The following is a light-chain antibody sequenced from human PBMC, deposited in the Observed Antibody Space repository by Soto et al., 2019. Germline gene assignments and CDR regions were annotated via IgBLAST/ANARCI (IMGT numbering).Light chain of an antibody. CDR2: DAS. CDR1: QSVSNSY. Sequence: EVVLTQSPGTLSLSPGERATLFCRASQSVSNSYLAWYQQKPGQAPRLLIYDASRRATGIPDRFSGSASGSDFTLTISRLEPEDFAVYYCQQYGRSAGLFTFGPGTKVD. J-gene: IGKJ3*01. CDR3: QQYGRSAGLFT. V-gene: IGKV3-20*01.